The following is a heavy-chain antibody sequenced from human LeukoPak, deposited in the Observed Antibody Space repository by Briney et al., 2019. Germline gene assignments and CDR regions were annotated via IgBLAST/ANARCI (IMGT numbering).Heavy chain of an antibody. CDR2: IKEDGSET. CDR3: ARDSFETDIDY. Sequence: GGSLRLSCAVSGFTFSTYWMSWVRQAPGKGLEWVANIKEDGSETYYVDSLKGRFTISRDNVKNSLYLQINSLRADDSAVYYCARDSFETDIDYWGQGTLVTVSS. J-gene: IGHJ4*02. D-gene: IGHD1-14*01. CDR1: GFTFSTYW. V-gene: IGHV3-7*01.